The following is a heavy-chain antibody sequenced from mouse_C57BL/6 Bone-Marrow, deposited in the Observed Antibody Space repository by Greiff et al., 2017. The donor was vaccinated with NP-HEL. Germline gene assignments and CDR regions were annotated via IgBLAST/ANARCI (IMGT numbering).Heavy chain of an antibody. CDR3: ARRDYDYDGAWFAY. J-gene: IGHJ3*01. CDR2: ISSGGSYT. V-gene: IGHV5-6*02. Sequence: EVMLVESGGDLVKPGGSLKLSCAASGFTFSSYGMSWVRQTPDKRLEWVATISSGGSYTYYSDSVKGRFTISRDNAKNTLYLQMSSLKSEDTAMYYCARRDYDYDGAWFAYWGQGTLVTVSA. CDR1: GFTFSSYG. D-gene: IGHD2-4*01.